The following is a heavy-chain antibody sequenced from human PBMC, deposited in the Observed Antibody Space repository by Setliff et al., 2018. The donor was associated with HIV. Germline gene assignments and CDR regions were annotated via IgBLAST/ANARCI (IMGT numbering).Heavy chain of an antibody. CDR1: GYSFTSYW. V-gene: IGHV5-51*01. CDR2: IYPGDSDT. Sequence: LGESLKISCTGSGYSFTSYWIGWVRQMPGKGLEWMGIIYPGDSDTRYSPSFQAQVTISADKSISTAYLQWSSLTASDTAMYYCARLRIWTGSSHFDYWGQGTLVTVSS. J-gene: IGHJ4*02. D-gene: IGHD3-9*01. CDR3: ARLRIWTGSSHFDY.